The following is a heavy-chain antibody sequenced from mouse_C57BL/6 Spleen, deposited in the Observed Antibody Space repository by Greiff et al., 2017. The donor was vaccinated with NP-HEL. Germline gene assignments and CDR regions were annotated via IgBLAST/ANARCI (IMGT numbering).Heavy chain of an antibody. CDR2: IDPSDSYT. Sequence: QVHVKQPGAELVRPGTSVKLSCKASGYTFTSYWMHWVKQRPGQGLEWIGVIDPSDSYTNYNQKFKGKATLTVDTSSSTAYMQLSSLTSEDSAVYYCAREGYSLRAMDYWGQGTSVTVSS. CDR3: AREGYSLRAMDY. D-gene: IGHD2-3*01. CDR1: GYTFTSYW. V-gene: IGHV1-59*01. J-gene: IGHJ4*01.